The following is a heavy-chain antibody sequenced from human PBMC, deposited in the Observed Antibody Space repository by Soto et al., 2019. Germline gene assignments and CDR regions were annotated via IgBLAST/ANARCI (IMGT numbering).Heavy chain of an antibody. CDR2: ISSSSSYT. CDR1: GFTFSDYY. J-gene: IGHJ4*02. V-gene: IGHV3-11*03. D-gene: IGHD3-22*01. CDR3: ARLEGGSHNYYDSSGYHYFDY. Sequence: GGSLRLSCAASGFTFSDYYMSWIRQAPGKGLEWVSYISSSSSYTNYADSVKGRFTISRDNAKNSLYLQMNSLRAEDTAVYYCARLEGGSHNYYDSSGYHYFDYWGQGTLVTVSS.